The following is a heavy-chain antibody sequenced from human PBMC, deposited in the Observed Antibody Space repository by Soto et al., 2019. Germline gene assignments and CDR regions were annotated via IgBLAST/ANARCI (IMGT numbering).Heavy chain of an antibody. CDR1: GGSIRSYY. CDR3: ARERSSGFGMDV. J-gene: IGHJ6*02. V-gene: IGHV4-4*07. D-gene: IGHD6-25*01. CDR2: IYTSGTT. Sequence: QVQLQQSGPGLVKPSETLSLICTVSGGSIRSYYWSWIRQPAGKALEWIGRIYTSGTTNYNPSLKSRVTILLDTSKKQFSLDLSSVTDADTAVYYCARERSSGFGMDVWGQGTTVTVSS.